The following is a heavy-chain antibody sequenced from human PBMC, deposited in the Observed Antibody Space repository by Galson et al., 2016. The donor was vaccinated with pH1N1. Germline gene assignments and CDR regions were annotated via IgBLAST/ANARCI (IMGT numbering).Heavy chain of an antibody. CDR2: INTNTGNP. D-gene: IGHD2-2*01. CDR3: ARNCSSSSCHVDY. V-gene: IGHV7-4-1*02. J-gene: IGHJ4*02. CDR1: GNTFTYYA. Sequence: SVKVSCKASGNTFTYYAMNWVRQAPGQGLEWMGWINTNTGNPTYAQGFTGRFVFSLDTSVSTAYLQISSLKAEDTAVYYCARNCSSSSCHVDYWGQGTLVTVSS.